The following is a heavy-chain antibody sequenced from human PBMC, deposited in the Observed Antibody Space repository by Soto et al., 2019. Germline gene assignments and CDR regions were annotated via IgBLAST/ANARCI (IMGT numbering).Heavy chain of an antibody. Sequence: GAAVKVSCKASGGTFSSYAISWVRQAPGQGLEWMGGIIPIFGTANYAQKFQGRVTITADESTSTAYMELSSLRSEDTAVYYCAEQLGVDYYYYGMGVWGQGTTVTVSS. CDR3: AEQLGVDYYYYGMGV. D-gene: IGHD6-13*01. CDR1: GGTFSSYA. V-gene: IGHV1-69*13. J-gene: IGHJ6*02. CDR2: IIPIFGTA.